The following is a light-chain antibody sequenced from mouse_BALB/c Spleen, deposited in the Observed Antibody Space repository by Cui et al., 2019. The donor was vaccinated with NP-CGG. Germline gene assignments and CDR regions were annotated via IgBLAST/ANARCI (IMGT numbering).Light chain of an antibody. Sequence: AVVTHESALTTSQGVTVTPTCRSSTGAVTTSNYANWVQEKPDHLFTGLLGGTNNRAPGVPARFSGSLIGDKAALTITGAQTEDEAIYFCALWYSNHWVFGGGTKLTVL. CDR3: ALWYSNHWV. CDR1: TGAVTTSNY. V-gene: IGLV1*01. J-gene: IGLJ1*01. CDR2: GTN.